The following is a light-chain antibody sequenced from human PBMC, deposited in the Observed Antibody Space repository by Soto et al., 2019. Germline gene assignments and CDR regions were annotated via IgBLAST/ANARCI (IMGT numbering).Light chain of an antibody. J-gene: IGLJ1*01. CDR2: EVV. CDR3: KSYAGSNTYV. V-gene: IGLV2-8*01. Sequence: QLVLTQPPSASGSPGQSVTISCTGTKNDIGVYDFVSWYQHHPGKAPRLIIYEVVQRPSGVPDRFSGSKSGNTASLTVSGLQAADEADCFCKSYAGSNTYVFGSGTKLTVL. CDR1: KNDIGVYDF.